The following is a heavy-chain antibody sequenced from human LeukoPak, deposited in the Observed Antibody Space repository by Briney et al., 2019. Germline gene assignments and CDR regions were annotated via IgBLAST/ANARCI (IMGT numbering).Heavy chain of an antibody. CDR3: ARSGGDIVVVPAAIEYYMDV. J-gene: IGHJ6*03. Sequence: GGSLRLSCAASGLTFSSYAMHWVRQAPGKGLEYVSSLSGNGGSTYYANSVKGRFTISRDNSKNTLYLQMGSLRAEDMAVYYCARSGGDIVVVPAAIEYYMDVWGKGTTVTVSS. D-gene: IGHD2-2*01. CDR2: LSGNGGST. CDR1: GLTFSSYA. V-gene: IGHV3-64*01.